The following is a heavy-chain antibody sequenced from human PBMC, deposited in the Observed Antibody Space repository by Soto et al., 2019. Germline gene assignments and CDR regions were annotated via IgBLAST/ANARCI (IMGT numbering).Heavy chain of an antibody. CDR1: GFTFSNHG. Sequence: QVQLVESGGGVVQPGRSLRLSCAASGFTFSNHGMHWVRQAPGKGLEWLAVIWYDGGKTYYADSVKGRFTISRDNSKNTLYLQMNGLRAEDTAVYFCARRGGSGWWDLDYWGQGTLVTVSS. D-gene: IGHD6-19*01. CDR3: ARRGGSGWWDLDY. V-gene: IGHV3-33*01. CDR2: IWYDGGKT. J-gene: IGHJ4*02.